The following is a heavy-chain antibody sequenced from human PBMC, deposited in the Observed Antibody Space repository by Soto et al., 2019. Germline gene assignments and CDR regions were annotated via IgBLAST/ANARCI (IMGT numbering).Heavy chain of an antibody. CDR3: AKDRLMLTMVVVGAFDF. J-gene: IGHJ3*01. CDR1: GFSFNNHA. CDR2: ISGSGSTT. Sequence: VQLLESGGGLVQPGGSLRLSCAASGFSFNNHAMTWVRQAPGKGLEWVSGISGSGSTTHYAASVKGRFTISRDNSKDTLSLQMNSLRPEDTAVYYCAKDRLMLTMVVVGAFDFWGLGTMVTVSS. D-gene: IGHD3-22*01. V-gene: IGHV3-23*01.